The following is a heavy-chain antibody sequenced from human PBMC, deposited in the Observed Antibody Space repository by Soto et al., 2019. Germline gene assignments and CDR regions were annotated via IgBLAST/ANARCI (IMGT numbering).Heavy chain of an antibody. V-gene: IGHV3-43*01. J-gene: IGHJ6*02. Sequence: EEQLVESGGAVVQPGGSLRLSCEASGFTFGSYTMHWVRQAPGKGLEWVSLISWNGGSSFYADSVKGRFTISRDNSRDSLYLQMNSLRPEKRALYYCAKNIGAHGSGGGDVWGHGTTVTVSS. CDR1: GFTFGSYT. CDR3: AKNIGAHGSGGGDV. CDR2: ISWNGGSS. D-gene: IGHD3-10*01.